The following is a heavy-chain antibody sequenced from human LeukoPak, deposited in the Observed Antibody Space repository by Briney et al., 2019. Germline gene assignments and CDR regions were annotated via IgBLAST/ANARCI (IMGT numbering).Heavy chain of an antibody. Sequence: GASVKVSCKASGGTFSSYAISWVRQAPGQGLEWMGGIIPIFGTANYAQKFQGRVTITADESTSTAYMELSSLRSEDTAVYYCANYYDSSGYYDAFDIWGQGTMVTVSS. V-gene: IGHV1-69*13. D-gene: IGHD3-22*01. J-gene: IGHJ3*02. CDR2: IIPIFGTA. CDR3: ANYYDSSGYYDAFDI. CDR1: GGTFSSYA.